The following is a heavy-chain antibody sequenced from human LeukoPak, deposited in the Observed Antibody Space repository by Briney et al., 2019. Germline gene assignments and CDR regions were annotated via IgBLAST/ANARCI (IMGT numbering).Heavy chain of an antibody. Sequence: GASVKVSCKTSGYTFIDYYINWVRQAPGQGLEWMGWINPNRGDTNYAQKFQARVTMTRDTSISTAYMELSRLRSDDTAVYYCARGANNWNDLYYYYYYMDVWGKGTTVTISS. CDR3: ARGANNWNDLYYYYYYMDV. V-gene: IGHV1-2*02. J-gene: IGHJ6*03. CDR1: GYTFIDYY. D-gene: IGHD1-20*01. CDR2: INPNRGDT.